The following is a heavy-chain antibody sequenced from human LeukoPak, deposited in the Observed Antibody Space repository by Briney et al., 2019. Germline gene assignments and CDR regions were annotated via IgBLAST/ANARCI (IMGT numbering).Heavy chain of an antibody. J-gene: IGHJ6*03. CDR3: ASEGAAASVYMDV. D-gene: IGHD6-13*01. Sequence: PGGSLRLSCAAFGFTFSSYSMNWVRQAPGKGLEWVSSISSSSSYIYYADSVKGRFTISRDNAKNSLYLQMNSLRAEDTAVYYCASEGAAASVYMDVWGKGTTVTVSS. CDR2: ISSSSSYI. V-gene: IGHV3-21*01. CDR1: GFTFSSYS.